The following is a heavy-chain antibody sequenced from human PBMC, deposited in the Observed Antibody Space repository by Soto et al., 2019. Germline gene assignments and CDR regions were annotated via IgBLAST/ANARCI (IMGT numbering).Heavy chain of an antibody. D-gene: IGHD6-19*01. V-gene: IGHV3-53*01. Sequence: EVQLVVSGGGLIQPGGSLRLSCAASGFTVSRKYMTWDRQAPGKGLEWVSVIYVGVTTYYANSVKGRFTISRDNSKNTLFLQVNSLRVEDTAVYYCVQTTGWPGFDFWGQGTLVTVSS. J-gene: IGHJ4*02. CDR2: IYVGVTT. CDR1: GFTVSRKY. CDR3: VQTTGWPGFDF.